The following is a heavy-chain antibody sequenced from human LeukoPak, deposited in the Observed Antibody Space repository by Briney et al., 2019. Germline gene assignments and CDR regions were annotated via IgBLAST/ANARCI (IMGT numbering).Heavy chain of an antibody. CDR2: INHSGST. CDR3: ARQPKSCAPGIFITGKACWFDT. CDR1: GGSFRGYY. Sequence: SETLSLTCAVYGGSFRGYYWSWIRQPPGKGLEWIGEINHSGSTNYNPSLKSRVTISVDTSKNQFSLKLSSVTAADTAVYYCARQPKSCAPGIFITGKACWFDTWGQGTLVTVSP. J-gene: IGHJ5*02. D-gene: IGHD3-10*01. V-gene: IGHV4-34*01.